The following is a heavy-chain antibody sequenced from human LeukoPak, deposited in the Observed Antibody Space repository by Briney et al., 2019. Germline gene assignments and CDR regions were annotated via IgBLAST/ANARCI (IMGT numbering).Heavy chain of an antibody. CDR1: ELTSSTSW. Sequence: GGSLRLSCAASELTSSTSWMSWVRQAPGKGLEWVAQTKQDGSEKYYVDSVKGRFTTSRDKNSLFLQMNSVRAEDTAVYYCVGWGISGITNHWGQGTLVTVSS. CDR3: VGWGISGITNH. V-gene: IGHV3-7*01. CDR2: TKQDGSEK. J-gene: IGHJ4*02. D-gene: IGHD1-7*01.